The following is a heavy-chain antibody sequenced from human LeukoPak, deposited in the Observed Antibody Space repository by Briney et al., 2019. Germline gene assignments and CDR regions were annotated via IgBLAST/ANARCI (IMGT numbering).Heavy chain of an antibody. V-gene: IGHV3-53*01. D-gene: IGHD6-19*01. Sequence: GGSLRLSCAASGFTVSGNYMSWVRQAPGRGLQWVSVIDSGGGTYYADSVKGRFTISRDNSKNPLYLQMNGLRAEDTAVYYCARGAVTGPVWIDSWGQGTLVTASS. J-gene: IGHJ5*01. CDR2: IDSGGGT. CDR1: GFTVSGNY. CDR3: ARGAVTGPVWIDS.